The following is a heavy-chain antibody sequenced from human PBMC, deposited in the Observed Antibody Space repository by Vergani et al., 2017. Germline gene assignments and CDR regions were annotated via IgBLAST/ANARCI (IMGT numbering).Heavy chain of an antibody. Sequence: QVQMQESGPGLVKTSETLSLTCFASGAPISYWCWSWLRQPAGKGLEWIGRLCPSGSTNYKPSLKSRVTMSIDTSKNQFSLKLTSVTAADTAVYYCATGAGPLDIWGQGTLVTVSS. D-gene: IGHD3/OR15-3a*01. CDR1: GAPISYWC. V-gene: IGHV4-4*07. CDR3: ATGAGPLDI. J-gene: IGHJ4*02. CDR2: LCPSGST.